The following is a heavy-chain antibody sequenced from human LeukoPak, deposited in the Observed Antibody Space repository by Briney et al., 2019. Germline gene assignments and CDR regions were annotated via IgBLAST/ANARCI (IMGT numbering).Heavy chain of an antibody. CDR1: GGSISNYY. D-gene: IGHD6-13*01. Sequence: SETLSLTCTVSGGSISNYYWNWIRQPPGKELEWIGSIFYTGNTNYNPSLKSRVTISVDTSRSQFSLKLNSLTAADTAVYYCVRFSISWSYFDSWGQGTLVTVSS. CDR3: VRFSISWSYFDS. V-gene: IGHV4-59*08. CDR2: IFYTGNT. J-gene: IGHJ4*02.